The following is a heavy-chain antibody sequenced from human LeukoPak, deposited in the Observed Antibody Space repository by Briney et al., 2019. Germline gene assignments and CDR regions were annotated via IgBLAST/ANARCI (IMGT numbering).Heavy chain of an antibody. D-gene: IGHD5-12*01. J-gene: IGHJ6*03. CDR3: ASSGYDLNYYYYYYMDV. Sequence: ASVKVSCKASGYTFTGYYMHWVRQAPGQGLEWMGWINPNSGGTNYAKKFQGRGTMTRDTSISTAYMELSRLRSDDTAVYYCASSGYDLNYYYYYYMDVWGKGTTVTVSS. CDR1: GYTFTGYY. CDR2: INPNSGGT. V-gene: IGHV1-2*02.